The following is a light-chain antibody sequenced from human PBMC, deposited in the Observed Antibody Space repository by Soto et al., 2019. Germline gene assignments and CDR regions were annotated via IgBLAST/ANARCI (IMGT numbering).Light chain of an antibody. Sequence: DIQMTQSPSSLSASVGDRVTITCRASQGISNYLAWYQQKPGKVPKLLIYAASTLQSGVPSRFSGSGSGTDFTLNISSLQPEDVATYYCQKYNIARTFGQGTKVEIK. CDR2: AAS. J-gene: IGKJ1*01. CDR3: QKYNIART. V-gene: IGKV1-27*01. CDR1: QGISNY.